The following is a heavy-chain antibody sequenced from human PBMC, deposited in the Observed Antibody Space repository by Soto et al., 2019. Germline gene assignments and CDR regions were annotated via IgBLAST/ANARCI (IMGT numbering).Heavy chain of an antibody. J-gene: IGHJ2*01. CDR3: ARGGYYGDTYWYFDL. Sequence: QVQLVQSGAEVKKPGSSVKVSCKASGGTFSSYAISWVRQAPGQGLEWMGGITPIFGTANYAQKFQGRVTIAADESTSTGYVEVSSLRSEDTAVYYCARGGYYGDTYWYFDLWGRGTLVTVSS. V-gene: IGHV1-69*12. D-gene: IGHD4-17*01. CDR1: GGTFSSYA. CDR2: ITPIFGTA.